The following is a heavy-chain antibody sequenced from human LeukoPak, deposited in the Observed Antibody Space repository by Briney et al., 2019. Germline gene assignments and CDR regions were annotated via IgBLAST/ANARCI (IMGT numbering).Heavy chain of an antibody. CDR1: GFTFSSYW. CDR2: INSDGSST. D-gene: IGHD1-26*01. V-gene: IGHV3-74*01. J-gene: IGHJ4*02. CDR3: ARDIGVGAPYFDY. Sequence: GGSLRLSCAASGFTFSSYWMHWVRQAPGKGLVWVSRINSDGSSTSYADSVKGRFTISRDNAKNTLYLQMNNLRAEDTAVYYCARDIGVGAPYFDYWGQGTLVTVSS.